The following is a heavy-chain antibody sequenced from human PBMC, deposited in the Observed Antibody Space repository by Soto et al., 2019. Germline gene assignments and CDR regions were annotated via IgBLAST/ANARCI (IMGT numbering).Heavy chain of an antibody. D-gene: IGHD1-26*01. CDR3: ARDGVGGTVFFGYFDY. V-gene: IGHV3-23*01. CDR2: ISGNGGTT. CDR1: GFTFTTYA. J-gene: IGHJ4*02. Sequence: QPGGSLRLSCAASGFTFTTYAMSWVRQAPGKGLEWVSGISGNGGTTYHAESVKGRFTISRDNSKNTLFLQMNSLRAEDTAVYYCARDGVGGTVFFGYFDYWGQGALVTVSS.